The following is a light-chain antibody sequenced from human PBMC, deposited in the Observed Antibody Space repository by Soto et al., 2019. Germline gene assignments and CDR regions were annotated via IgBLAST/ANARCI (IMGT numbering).Light chain of an antibody. V-gene: IGKV3-20*01. Sequence: EIVLTQSPGTLSLSPGERATLSCRASQSVANDYLAWYQQKPGQSPRLLLYGASSRATGIPDRFSGGGSGTDFTLTISRLEPDDFAVYYCQQYGGSPLVTFGGGTKVEIK. J-gene: IGKJ4*01. CDR2: GAS. CDR3: QQYGGSPLVT. CDR1: QSVANDY.